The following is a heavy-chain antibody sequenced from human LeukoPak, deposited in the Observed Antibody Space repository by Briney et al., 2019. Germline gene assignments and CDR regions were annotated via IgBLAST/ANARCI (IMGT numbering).Heavy chain of an antibody. CDR2: ISAYNGNT. V-gene: IGHV1-18*04. CDR1: GYTFTGYY. CDR3: ARDHYDSSGYYPKFDY. Sequence: ASVKVSCKASGYTFTGYYMHWVRQAPGQGLEWMGWISAYNGNTNYAQKLQGRVTMTTDTSTSTAYMELRSLRSDDTAVYYCARDHYDSSGYYPKFDYWGQGTLVTVSS. J-gene: IGHJ4*02. D-gene: IGHD3-22*01.